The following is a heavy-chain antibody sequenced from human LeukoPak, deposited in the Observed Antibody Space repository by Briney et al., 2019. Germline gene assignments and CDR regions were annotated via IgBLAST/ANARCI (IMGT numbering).Heavy chain of an antibody. J-gene: IGHJ5*02. D-gene: IGHD3-22*01. V-gene: IGHV3-74*01. CDR2: IGTDGSST. CDR3: ARTYHYDRSGYYDNWFDP. CDR1: GFTFNIYW. Sequence: GGSVRLSCAASGFTFNIYWMHWVRQAPGKGLVWVSRIGTDGSSTAYADSVKGRFTVSRDNSKNTLYLQMDSLRADDTAVYYCARTYHYDRSGYYDNWFDPWGLGTLVTVAS.